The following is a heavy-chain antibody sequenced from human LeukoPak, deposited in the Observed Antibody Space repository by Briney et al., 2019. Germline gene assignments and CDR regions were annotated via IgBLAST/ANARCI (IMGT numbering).Heavy chain of an antibody. J-gene: IGHJ3*02. Sequence: SVKVSCKASGGTFSSYAISWVRQAPGQGLEWMGGIIPIFGTANYAQKFQGRVTMTRDTSTSTVYMELSSLRSEDTAVYYCARRRWLQLDAFDIWGQGTMVTVSS. V-gene: IGHV1-69*05. CDR2: IIPIFGTA. CDR1: GGTFSSYA. CDR3: ARRRWLQLDAFDI. D-gene: IGHD5-24*01.